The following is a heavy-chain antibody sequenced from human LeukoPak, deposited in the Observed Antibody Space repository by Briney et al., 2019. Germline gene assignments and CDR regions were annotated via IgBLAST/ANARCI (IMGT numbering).Heavy chain of an antibody. Sequence: GGSLRLSCAASGFTFSSYAMHWVRQAPGKGLEWVAVISYDGSNKYYADSVKGRFTISRDNSKNTLYLQMNSLRAEDTAVYYCAKDSNPYDYVWGNLVYWGQGTLVTVSS. CDR3: AKDSNPYDYVWGNLVY. V-gene: IGHV3-30*04. J-gene: IGHJ4*02. D-gene: IGHD3-16*01. CDR2: ISYDGSNK. CDR1: GFTFSSYA.